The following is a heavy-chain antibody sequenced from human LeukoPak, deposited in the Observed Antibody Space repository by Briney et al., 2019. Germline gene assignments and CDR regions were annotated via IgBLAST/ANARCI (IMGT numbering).Heavy chain of an antibody. CDR2: ISYDGSNK. CDR1: GFTFSSYA. CDR3: AKGEYSGYDLDY. V-gene: IGHV3-30*18. D-gene: IGHD5-12*01. Sequence: GGSLRLSCAASGFTFSSYAMNWVRQAPGKGLEWVAVISYDGSNKYYADSVRGRFTISRDNSKNTLYLQMNSLRAEDTAAYYCAKGEYSGYDLDYWGQGTLVTVSS. J-gene: IGHJ4*02.